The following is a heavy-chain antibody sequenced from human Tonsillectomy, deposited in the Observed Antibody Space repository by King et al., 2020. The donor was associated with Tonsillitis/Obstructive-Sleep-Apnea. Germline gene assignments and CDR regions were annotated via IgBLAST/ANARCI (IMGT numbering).Heavy chain of an antibody. Sequence: QLVQSGAEVKKPGASVKVSCKSSGYTFTSYYIHWVRQAPGQGLEWMGIINPSGGSTSYAQKFQGRVTMTRDTSTSTVYMELSSLRSEETAVYYCARDGSVATRPLDYWGQGTLVTVSS. V-gene: IGHV1-46*01. J-gene: IGHJ4*02. CDR3: ARDGSVATRPLDY. CDR2: INPSGGST. CDR1: GYTFTSYY. D-gene: IGHD6-6*01.